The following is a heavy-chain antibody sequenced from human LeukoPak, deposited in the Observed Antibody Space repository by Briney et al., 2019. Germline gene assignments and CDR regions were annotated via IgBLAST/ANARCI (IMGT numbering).Heavy chain of an antibody. V-gene: IGHV3-7*04. CDR1: GFTFSSSW. Sequence: PGGSLRLSCGASGFTFSSSWMSWVRQAPGKGLEWVANIKEDGSEKYYVDSVKGRFITSRDNAKNSLYLQMNSLRADDTAVYYCARDEIWGQGTMVTVSS. CDR3: ARDEI. CDR2: IKEDGSEK. J-gene: IGHJ3*02.